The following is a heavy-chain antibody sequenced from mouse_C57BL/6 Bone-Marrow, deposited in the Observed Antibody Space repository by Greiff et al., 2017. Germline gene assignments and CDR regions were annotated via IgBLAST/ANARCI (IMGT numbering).Heavy chain of an antibody. V-gene: IGHV1-55*01. D-gene: IGHD2-12*01. Sequence: QVQLQQPGAELVKPGASVKMSCKASGYTFTSYWITWVKQRPGQGLEWIGDIYPGSGSTNYNEKCKSKATLTVDTSSSPAYMQRSSLTCEESAVYYCAVHCYSDWWYLDVWGTGTTVTESS. CDR1: GYTFTSYW. CDR3: AVHCYSDWWYLDV. CDR2: IYPGSGST. J-gene: IGHJ1*03.